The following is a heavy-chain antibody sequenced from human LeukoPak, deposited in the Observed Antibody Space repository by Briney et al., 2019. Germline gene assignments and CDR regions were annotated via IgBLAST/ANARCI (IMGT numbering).Heavy chain of an antibody. J-gene: IGHJ4*02. Sequence: GGSLRLSCAASGFTFSIYSMNWVRQPPGKGLEWVSSISSSSSYIYYADSVKGRFTISRDNAKNSLYLQMNRLRAEETAVYYCAKNGYSSGWRPDYWGQGTLVTVSS. CDR3: AKNGYSSGWRPDY. V-gene: IGHV3-21*01. CDR1: GFTFSIYS. CDR2: ISSSSSYI. D-gene: IGHD6-19*01.